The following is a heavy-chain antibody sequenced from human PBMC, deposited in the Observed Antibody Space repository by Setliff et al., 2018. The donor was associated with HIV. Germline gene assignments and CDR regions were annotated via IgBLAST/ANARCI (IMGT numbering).Heavy chain of an antibody. CDR3: AKDKSYHDYIWGSSVLAY. CDR2: MRYDGSNK. CDR1: GFTFSDYD. D-gene: IGHD3-16*01. Sequence: GGSLRLSCAASGFTFSDYDIHWVRQAPGKGLEWVAFMRYDGSNKDYADSVKGRFTISRDNSKNTLFLQMNSLRPEDAAIYYCAKDKSYHDYIWGSSVLAYWGQGTLVTVSS. V-gene: IGHV3-30*02. J-gene: IGHJ4*02.